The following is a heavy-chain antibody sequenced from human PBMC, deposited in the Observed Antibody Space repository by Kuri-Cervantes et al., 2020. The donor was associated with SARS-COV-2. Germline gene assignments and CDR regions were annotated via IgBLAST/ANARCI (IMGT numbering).Heavy chain of an antibody. D-gene: IGHD3-10*01. CDR1: GFTFVDYA. V-gene: IGHV3-9*01. CDR3: ARALSKAKIDRGPFDY. Sequence: GGSLRLSCAASGFTFVDYAMHWVRQAPGKGLEWVSGISWNSGSIGYADSVKGRFTISRDNSKNALFFQMNSLRAEDTAVYYCARALSKAKIDRGPFDYWGQGTLVTVSS. CDR2: ISWNSGSI. J-gene: IGHJ4*02.